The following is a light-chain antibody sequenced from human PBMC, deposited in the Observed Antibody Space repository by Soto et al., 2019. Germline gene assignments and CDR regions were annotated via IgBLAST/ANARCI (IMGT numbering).Light chain of an antibody. CDR2: EVT. CDR3: GSYAGSNTDWV. V-gene: IGLV2-8*01. J-gene: IGLJ3*02. CDR1: SSDVGGYNY. Sequence: QSALTQPPSASGSLGQSVTISCTGTSSDVGGYNYVSWYQQNPGKAPKLLIYEVTKRPSGVPDRFSGSKSGNTASLTVSGLQAEDEADYCCGSYAGSNTDWVFGGGTKLTVL.